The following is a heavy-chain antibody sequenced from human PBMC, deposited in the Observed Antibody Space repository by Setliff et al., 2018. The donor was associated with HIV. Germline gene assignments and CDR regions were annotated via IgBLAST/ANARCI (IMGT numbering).Heavy chain of an antibody. J-gene: IGHJ4*02. CDR2: VYYSGVT. CDR3: ARRGRGAFPYYSIDY. CDR1: GGSSISSSYY. Sequence: SETLSLTCTVSGGSSISSSYYWVWIRQPPGKGLEWIGDVYYSGVTYYNASLKSRVTMSIDRSKNHFSLTMTSVTAADTAVYYCARRGRGAFPYYSIDYWGQGILVPSPQ. D-gene: IGHD2-15*01. V-gene: IGHV4-39*02.